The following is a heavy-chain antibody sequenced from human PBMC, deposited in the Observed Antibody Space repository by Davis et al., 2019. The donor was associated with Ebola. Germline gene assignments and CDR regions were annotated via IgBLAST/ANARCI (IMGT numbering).Heavy chain of an antibody. CDR2: IYRDDDK. CDR1: GFSLTTSGVG. D-gene: IGHD3-16*01. J-gene: IGHJ4*02. CDR3: AHIEVWQYYFDY. Sequence: SGPTLVKPTQTLTLTCTFSGFSLTTSGVGVGWIRQPPGKALEWLELIYRDDDKRYSPSLKRRLTITKVTSKNQVVLTMTNMDPVDTATYYCAHIEVWQYYFDYWGQGTPVTVSS. V-gene: IGHV2-5*02.